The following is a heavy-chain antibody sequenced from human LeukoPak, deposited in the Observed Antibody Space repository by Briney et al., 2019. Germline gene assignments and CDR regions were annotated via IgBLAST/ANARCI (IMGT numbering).Heavy chain of an antibody. CDR1: GYTFSSYH. CDR2: INPNSGGT. CDR3: AXXLPXIXXPDRSTSCPLAGFDP. V-gene: IGHV1-2*02. Sequence: ASVKVSCKASGYTFSSYHIHWVRQAPGQGLEWMGWINPNSGGTNYAQKFQGRVTMTRDTSISTAYMELSRLRSDDTAVYYCAXXLPXIXXPDRSTSCPLAGFDPWGQGTLVTVSS. D-gene: IGHD2-2*01. J-gene: IGHJ5*02.